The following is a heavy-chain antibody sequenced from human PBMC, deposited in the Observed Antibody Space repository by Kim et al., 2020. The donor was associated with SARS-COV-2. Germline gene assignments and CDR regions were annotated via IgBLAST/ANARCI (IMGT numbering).Heavy chain of an antibody. CDR3: AMNWNLDY. CDR1: GFTFNNYA. V-gene: IGHV3-23*01. CDR2: INNSGGNS. D-gene: IGHD1-1*01. J-gene: IGHJ4*02. Sequence: GGSLRLSCAASGFTFNNYAMSWLRQAPGKGLEYVSVINNSGGNSYYPDSVKGRFTISRDNSKHTLYRQMNSLRAEDTAVYYCAMNWNLDYWCQGTLVTVSS.